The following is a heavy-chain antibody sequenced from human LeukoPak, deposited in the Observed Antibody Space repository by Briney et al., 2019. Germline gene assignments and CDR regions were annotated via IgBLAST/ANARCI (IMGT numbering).Heavy chain of an antibody. J-gene: IGHJ4*02. CDR2: INHSGST. CDR3: ARGERAFTGVGPNDY. Sequence: SETLSLTCAVHGGSFSGYYWSWIRQPPGKGLEWIGEINHSGSTNYNPSLKSRVTISVDTSKNQFSLKLSSVTAADTAVYYCARGERAFTGVGPNDYWGQGTLVTVSS. V-gene: IGHV4-34*01. D-gene: IGHD7-27*01. CDR1: GGSFSGYY.